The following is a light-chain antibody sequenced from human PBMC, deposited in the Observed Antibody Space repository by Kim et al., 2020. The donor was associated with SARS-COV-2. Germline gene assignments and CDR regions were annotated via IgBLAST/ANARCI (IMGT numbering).Light chain of an antibody. CDR1: KLGDKY. CDR3: QAWDSSTVV. V-gene: IGLV3-1*01. J-gene: IGLJ2*01. Sequence: SYELTQPPSVSVSPGQTASITCSGDKLGDKYACWYQQMPGQSPILVLYQDNKRPSGIPERFSGSNSGNTATLTISGTQAMDEADYYCQAWDSSTVV. CDR2: QDN.